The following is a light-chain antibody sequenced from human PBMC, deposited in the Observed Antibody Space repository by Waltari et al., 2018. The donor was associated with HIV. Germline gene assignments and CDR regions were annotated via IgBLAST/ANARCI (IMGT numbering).Light chain of an antibody. CDR2: DTS. CDR3: QQRLKWPPT. CDR1: RSVSRY. J-gene: IGKJ5*01. Sequence: EIVLTQSPATLSLSPGERATLSCRASRSVSRYLAWYQQKPGQAPRLLMYDTSTRATGISDRFSGSGSGTDLTLTISSLEPEDSGTYYCQQRLKWPPTFGQGTRLEI. V-gene: IGKV3-11*01.